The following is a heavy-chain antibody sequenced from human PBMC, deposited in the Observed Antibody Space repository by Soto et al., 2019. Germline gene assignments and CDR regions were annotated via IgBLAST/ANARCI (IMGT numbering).Heavy chain of an antibody. CDR3: ARGLTAPNNADY. CDR2: ISSSSSYI. D-gene: IGHD3-16*01. V-gene: IGHV3-21*01. CDR1: GFTFSSYS. Sequence: GGSLRLSCAASGFTFSSYSMNWVRQAPGKGLEWVSSISSSSSYIYYADSVKGRFTISRDNAKNSLYLQMNSLRAEDTAVYYCARGLTAPNNADYWGQGTLVTVSS. J-gene: IGHJ4*02.